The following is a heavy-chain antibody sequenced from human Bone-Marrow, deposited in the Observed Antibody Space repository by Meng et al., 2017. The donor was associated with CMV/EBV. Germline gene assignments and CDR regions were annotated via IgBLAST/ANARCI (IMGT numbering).Heavy chain of an antibody. J-gene: IGHJ4*02. D-gene: IGHD3-22*01. CDR3: ARVKDDSSGYPPDY. Sequence: GESLKISCAASGFTFSSYWMSWVRQAPGKGLEWVANIKQDGSEKYYVDSVKGRFTISRDNAKNTLYLQMNSLRAEDTAVYYCARVKDDSSGYPPDYWGQGTLVTVSS. CDR2: IKQDGSEK. CDR1: GFTFSSYW. V-gene: IGHV3-7*01.